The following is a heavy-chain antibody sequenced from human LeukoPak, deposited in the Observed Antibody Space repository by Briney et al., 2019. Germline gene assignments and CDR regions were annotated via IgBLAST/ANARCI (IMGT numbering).Heavy chain of an antibody. D-gene: IGHD1-26*01. CDR1: GYTLTELS. V-gene: IGHV1-24*01. CDR3: ARSGVGATTLLDY. J-gene: IGHJ4*02. CDR2: FDPEDGET. Sequence: ASVKVTCKVSGYTLTELSMHWVRQAPGKGLEWMGGFDPEDGETIYAQKFQGRVTMTEDTSTDTAYMELRSLRSDDTAVYYCARSGVGATTLLDYWGQGTLVTVSS.